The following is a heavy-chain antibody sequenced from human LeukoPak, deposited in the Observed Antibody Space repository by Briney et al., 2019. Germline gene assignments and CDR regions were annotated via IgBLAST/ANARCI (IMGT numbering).Heavy chain of an antibody. CDR1: GFTFSDYY. Sequence: KPGGSLRLSCAASGFTFSDYYMSWIRQAPGKGLEWVSYISSSGSTIYYADSVKGRFTISRDNAKDSLYLEMNSLRAEDTAVYYCARVEVALSQESWGQGTLVTVSS. D-gene: IGHD3-10*01. CDR3: ARVEVALSQES. V-gene: IGHV3-11*04. J-gene: IGHJ5*02. CDR2: ISSSGSTI.